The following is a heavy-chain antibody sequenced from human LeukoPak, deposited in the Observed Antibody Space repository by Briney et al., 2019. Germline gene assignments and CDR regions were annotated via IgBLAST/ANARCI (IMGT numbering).Heavy chain of an antibody. CDR3: AKGSRLGYCSSTSCPARY. V-gene: IGHV3-30*02. CDR1: GFTFSSYG. Sequence: GESPRLSCAASGFTFSSYGMHWVRQAPGKGLEWVAFIRYDGSNKYYADSVKGRFTISRDNSKNTLYLQMSSLRAEDTAVYYCAKGSRLGYCSSTSCPARYWGQGTLVTVSS. J-gene: IGHJ4*02. D-gene: IGHD2-2*01. CDR2: IRYDGSNK.